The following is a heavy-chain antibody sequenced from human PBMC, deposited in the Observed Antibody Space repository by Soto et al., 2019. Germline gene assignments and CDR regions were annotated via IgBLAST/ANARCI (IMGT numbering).Heavy chain of an antibody. CDR1: GFTFSSYE. CDR2: ISSSGSTI. D-gene: IGHD3-3*01. CDR3: ARVSRDFWSGYYWLYYYGMDV. V-gene: IGHV3-48*03. Sequence: AGGSLRLSCGASGFTFSSYEMDWFRQAAVEMVKCVSYISSSGSTIYYADSVKGRFTISRDNAKNSLYLQMNSLRAEDTAVYYCARVSRDFWSGYYWLYYYGMDVWGQGTTVTVSS. J-gene: IGHJ6*02.